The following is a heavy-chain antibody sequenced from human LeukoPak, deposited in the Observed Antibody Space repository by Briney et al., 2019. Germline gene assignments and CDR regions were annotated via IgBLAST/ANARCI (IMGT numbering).Heavy chain of an antibody. CDR1: GFTFSNYW. J-gene: IGHJ4*02. Sequence: GGSLRLSCVASGFTFSNYWMNWVRQAPGKGLEWVANIKEDGTEKYYVDSVKGRFTISRDNAKNSLYLQMSSLRDEDTAVYYCARGPRGTQYEAFDYWGQGTLVTVSS. CDR3: ARGPRGTQYEAFDY. V-gene: IGHV3-7*01. D-gene: IGHD2/OR15-2a*01. CDR2: IKEDGTEK.